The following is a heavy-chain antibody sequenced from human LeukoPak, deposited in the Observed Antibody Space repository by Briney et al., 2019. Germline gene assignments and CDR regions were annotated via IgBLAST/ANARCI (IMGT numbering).Heavy chain of an antibody. D-gene: IGHD1-26*01. CDR2: IIPIFGTA. Sequence: SVKVSCKASGGTFSSYAISWVRQAPGQGLEWMGGIIPIFGTANYAQKFQGRVTITADESTSTAYMELSSLRSEDTAVYYCARSVCGSYCTFDYWGQGTLVTVSS. CDR3: ARSVCGSYCTFDY. CDR1: GGTFSSYA. J-gene: IGHJ4*02. V-gene: IGHV1-69*01.